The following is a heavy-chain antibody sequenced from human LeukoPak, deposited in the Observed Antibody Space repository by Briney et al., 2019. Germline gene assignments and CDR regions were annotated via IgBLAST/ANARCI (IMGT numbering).Heavy chain of an antibody. CDR1: GYTFTSYY. J-gene: IGHJ2*01. CDR3: ARVLKGEYSSSSRSWYFDL. V-gene: IGHV1-46*01. CDR2: INPSGGST. D-gene: IGHD6-6*01. Sequence: GASVKVSCKASGYTFTSYYMHWVRQAPGQGLEWMGIINPSGGSTSYAQKFQGRVTMTRDTSTSTVYMELSSLRSEDTAVYYCARVLKGEYSSSSRSWYFDLWGRGTLVTVSS.